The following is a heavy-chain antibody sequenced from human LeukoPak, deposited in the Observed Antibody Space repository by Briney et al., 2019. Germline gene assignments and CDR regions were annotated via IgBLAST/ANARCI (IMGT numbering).Heavy chain of an antibody. V-gene: IGHV1-2*02. J-gene: IGHJ4*02. Sequence: ASVEVSCKASGNTFTADFLHWVRQAPGQGLEWMGWINPKSGGTNYAQRFQGRVTMTRDTSITTAYMEVTSLRSDDTAVYYCAREVGYNYDFWGQGTLVTVSS. CDR3: AREVGYNYDF. CDR1: GNTFTADF. D-gene: IGHD1-26*01. CDR2: INPKSGGT.